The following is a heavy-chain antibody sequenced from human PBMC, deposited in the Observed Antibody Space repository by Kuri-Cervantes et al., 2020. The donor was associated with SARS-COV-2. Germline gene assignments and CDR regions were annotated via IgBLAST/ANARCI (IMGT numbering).Heavy chain of an antibody. Sequence: GGSLRLSCAASGFSFSTYAMTWVRQARGKGLEWVSSISSESAYIYYAESVRGRFAISRDNARKSVYLQMNSLRAEDTAVYYCARDPGIVVVPAAIPGAFDIWGQGTMVTVSS. D-gene: IGHD2-2*01. CDR3: ARDPGIVVVPAAIPGAFDI. CDR1: GFSFSTYA. CDR2: ISSESAYI. V-gene: IGHV3-21*01. J-gene: IGHJ3*02.